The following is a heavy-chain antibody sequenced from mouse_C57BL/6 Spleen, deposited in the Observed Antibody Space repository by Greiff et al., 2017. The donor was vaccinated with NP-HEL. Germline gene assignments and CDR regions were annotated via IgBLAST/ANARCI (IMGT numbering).Heavy chain of an antibody. D-gene: IGHD1-1*01. V-gene: IGHV1-74*01. CDR1: GYTFTSYW. Sequence: QVQLQQPGAELVKPGASVKVSCKASGYTFTSYWMHWVKQRPGQGLEWIGRIHPSDSDTNYNQKFKGKSTLTVDKSSSKSYMQLSSLTSEDSAVYDCAIRSSLYAMDYWGQGTSVTVSS. CDR2: IHPSDSDT. CDR3: AIRSSLYAMDY. J-gene: IGHJ4*01.